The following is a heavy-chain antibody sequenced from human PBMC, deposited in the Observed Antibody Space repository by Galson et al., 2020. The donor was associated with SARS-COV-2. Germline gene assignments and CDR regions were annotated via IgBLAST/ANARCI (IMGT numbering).Heavy chain of an antibody. Sequence: ASVKVSCKASGYTFTGYYMHWVRQAPGQGLEWMGWINPNSGGTNYAQKFQGRVTMTRDTSISTAYMELSRLRSDDTAVYYCATSSSTSYGMDVWGQGTTVTVSS. D-gene: IGHD2-2*01. CDR2: INPNSGGT. CDR1: GYTFTGYY. J-gene: IGHJ6*02. V-gene: IGHV1-2*02. CDR3: ATSSSTSYGMDV.